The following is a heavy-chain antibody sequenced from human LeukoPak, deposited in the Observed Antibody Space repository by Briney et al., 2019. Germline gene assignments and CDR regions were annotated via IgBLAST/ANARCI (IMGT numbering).Heavy chain of an antibody. CDR1: GGSISSGDYY. V-gene: IGHV4-30-4*01. CDR2: IYYSGST. J-gene: IGHJ4*02. CDR3: ARVVVMRGRWLDY. Sequence: SQTLSLTCTVSGGSISSGDYYWSWIRQPPGKGLEWIGYIYYSGSTYYNPSLKSRVTISVDTSKNQFSLKLSSVTAADAAVYYCARVVVMRGRWLDYWGQGTLVTVSS. D-gene: IGHD3-22*01.